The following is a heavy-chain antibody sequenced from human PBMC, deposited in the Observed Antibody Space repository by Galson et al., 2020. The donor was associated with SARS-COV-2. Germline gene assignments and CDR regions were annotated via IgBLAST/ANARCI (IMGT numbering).Heavy chain of an antibody. CDR3: AKGSEYYDFWSGYGDAFDI. CDR2: ISWDGGST. CDR1: GFTFDDYT. J-gene: IGHJ3*02. V-gene: IGHV3-43*01. Sequence: GESLKISCAASGFTFDDYTMHWVRQAPGKGLEWVSLISWDGGSTYYADSVKGRFTISRDNSKNSLYLQMNSLRTEDTALYYCAKGSEYYDFWSGYGDAFDIWGQGTMVTVSS. D-gene: IGHD3-3*01.